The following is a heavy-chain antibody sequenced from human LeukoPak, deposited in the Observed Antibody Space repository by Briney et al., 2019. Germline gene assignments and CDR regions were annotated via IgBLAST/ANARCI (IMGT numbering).Heavy chain of an antibody. V-gene: IGHV1-2*02. Sequence: GASVKVSCKASGYTFTGYYMHWVRQAPGQGLEWMGWINPNSGGTNYAQKFQGRVTMTRDTSISTAYMELGSLRSEDTAVYYCARDSPDRIGPFDYWGQGALVTVSS. J-gene: IGHJ4*02. CDR2: INPNSGGT. CDR3: ARDSPDRIGPFDY. CDR1: GYTFTGYY. D-gene: IGHD2-15*01.